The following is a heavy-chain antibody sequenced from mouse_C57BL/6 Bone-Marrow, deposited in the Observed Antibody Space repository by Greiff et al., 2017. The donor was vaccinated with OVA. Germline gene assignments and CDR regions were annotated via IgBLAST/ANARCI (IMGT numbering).Heavy chain of an antibody. J-gene: IGHJ1*03. Sequence: EVKLVESGPGLAKPSQTLSLTCSVTGYSITSDYWNWIRKFPGNKLEYMGYISYSGSTYYNPSLKSRISITRDTSKNQYHLQLNSVTTEDTATYYCARGYYGSSLWYFDVWGTGTTVTVSS. CDR1: GYSITSDY. V-gene: IGHV3-8*01. CDR2: ISYSGST. CDR3: ARGYYGSSLWYFDV. D-gene: IGHD1-1*01.